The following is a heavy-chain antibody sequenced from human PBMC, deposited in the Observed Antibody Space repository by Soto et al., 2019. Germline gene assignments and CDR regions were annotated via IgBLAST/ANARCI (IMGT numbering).Heavy chain of an antibody. Sequence: PGGSLRLSCAASGFTFSSYAMSWVRQAPGKGLEWVSAISGSGGSTYYADSVKGRFTISRDNSKNTLYLQMNSLRAEDTAVYYCAKDHDIRGVIITSRFDYWGQGTLVTVSS. CDR2: ISGSGGST. CDR1: GFTFSSYA. CDR3: AKDHDIRGVIITSRFDY. D-gene: IGHD3-10*01. V-gene: IGHV3-23*01. J-gene: IGHJ4*02.